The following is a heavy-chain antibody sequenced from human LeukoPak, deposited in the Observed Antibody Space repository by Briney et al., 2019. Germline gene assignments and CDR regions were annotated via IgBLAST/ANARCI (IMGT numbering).Heavy chain of an antibody. CDR2: IYHSGST. CDR1: GYSISSGYY. D-gene: IGHD2-2*01. J-gene: IGHJ5*02. CDR3: ARHLGYCSSTSCYSSWSDP. Sequence: PSETLSLTCAVSGYSISSGYYWGWIRRPPGKGLEWIGSIYHSGSTYYNPSLKSRVTISVDTSKNQFSLKLSSVTAADTAVYYCARHLGYCSSTSCYSSWSDPWGQGTLVTVSS. V-gene: IGHV4-38-2*01.